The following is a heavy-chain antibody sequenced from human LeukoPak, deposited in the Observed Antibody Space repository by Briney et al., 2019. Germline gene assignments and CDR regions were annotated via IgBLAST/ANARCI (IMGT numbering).Heavy chain of an antibody. V-gene: IGHV3-74*01. CDR3: ARPLGPSVDFDY. D-gene: IGHD7-27*01. CDR2: ISGDGSRT. J-gene: IGHJ4*02. Sequence: GGSLRLSCEASGFTFTSYAMHWVRQAPGKGLLWVSRISGDGSRTDYADSVKGRFTISRDNRKNTLYLQMNSLRAEDTAVYYCARPLGPSVDFDYWGQGTLVTVSS. CDR1: GFTFTSYA.